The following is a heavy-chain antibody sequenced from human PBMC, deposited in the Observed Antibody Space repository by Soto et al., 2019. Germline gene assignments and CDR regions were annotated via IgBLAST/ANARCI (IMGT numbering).Heavy chain of an antibody. CDR2: ISSSSSYI. V-gene: IGHV3-21*01. CDR1: GFTFSSYS. Sequence: EVQLVESGGGLVKPGGSLRLSCAASGFTFSSYSMNWARQAPGKGLEWVSSISSSSSYIYYADSVKGRFTISRDNAKNSLYLHMNSLRAQDTAVYYCAVTHNPRFLEWLSHPEFFGYWGQGTLVTVSS. J-gene: IGHJ4*02. CDR3: AVTHNPRFLEWLSHPEFFGY. D-gene: IGHD3-3*01.